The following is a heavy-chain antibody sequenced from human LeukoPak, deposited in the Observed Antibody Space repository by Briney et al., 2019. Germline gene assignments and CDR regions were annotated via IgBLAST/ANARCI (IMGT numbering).Heavy chain of an antibody. J-gene: IGHJ4*02. CDR3: ARDGRGLDY. Sequence: PSETLSLTCGVSGGSISTYYWSWIRQPPGKGLEWIGYIYYSGSTNYNPSLKSRVTTSVDTSKNQFSLKLSSVTAADTAVYYCARDGRGLDYWGQGTLVTVSS. D-gene: IGHD3-10*01. CDR2: IYYSGST. CDR1: GGSISTYY. V-gene: IGHV4-59*12.